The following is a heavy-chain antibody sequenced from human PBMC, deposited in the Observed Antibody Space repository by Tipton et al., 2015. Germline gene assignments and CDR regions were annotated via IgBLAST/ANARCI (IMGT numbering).Heavy chain of an antibody. CDR1: GASVSSGFYY. Sequence: TLSLTCSVSGASVSSGFYYWTWIRQPPGKGLEWIGYVFVPGSTNFNPSLRSRVTISVDTSKNQFSLELMSVTAADTAVYYCARESLLAYYFDYWGQGTLVTVSS. CDR3: ARESLLAYYFDY. D-gene: IGHD2/OR15-2a*01. V-gene: IGHV4-61*01. CDR2: VFVPGST. J-gene: IGHJ4*02.